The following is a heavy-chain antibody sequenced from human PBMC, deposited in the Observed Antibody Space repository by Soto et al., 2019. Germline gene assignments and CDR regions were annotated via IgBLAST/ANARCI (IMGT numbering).Heavy chain of an antibody. CDR1: GFTYSSYN. J-gene: IGHJ4*02. V-gene: IGHV3-21*01. D-gene: IGHD4-17*01. CDR2: ITSSSSYI. CDR3: ARDCFYGGNKGCDY. Sequence: GALRLSCAASGFTYSSYNMNWVRQAPGRGLEWVSSITSSSSYIYYADSVKGRFAISRDNAKNSLFLQMNSLRAEDTALYYCARDCFYGGNKGCDYWGQGTLVTVSS.